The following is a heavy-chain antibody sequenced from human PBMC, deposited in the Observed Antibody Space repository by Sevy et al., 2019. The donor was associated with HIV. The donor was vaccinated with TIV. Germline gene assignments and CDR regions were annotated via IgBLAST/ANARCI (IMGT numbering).Heavy chain of an antibody. CDR3: AGGDRSMITDLDY. CDR1: GLTLTTTG. CDR2: VTSDGTT. Sequence: GGSLRLSCAASGLTLTTTGMSWVRQAPGKGLEWVAGVTSDGTTYYADSVRDRFTVSRDNSKNTLYLQLNGLRADDTAVFYCAGGDRSMITDLDYWGQGTLVTVSS. J-gene: IGHJ4*02. D-gene: IGHD3-16*01. V-gene: IGHV3-23*01.